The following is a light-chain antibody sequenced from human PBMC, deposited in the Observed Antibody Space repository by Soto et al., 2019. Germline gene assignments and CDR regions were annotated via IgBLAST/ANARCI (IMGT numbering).Light chain of an antibody. J-gene: IGKJ1*01. CDR2: KAS. CDR3: QQYNSYSWK. Sequence: DIQMTQSPSTLSASVGDRVTITCRASQSISSWLAWYQQKPGKAPKLLIYKASSLESGVPSRFSGSGSGTEFTLTISSLQPDDFATYDCQQYNSYSWKFGQGTKVEIK. V-gene: IGKV1-5*03. CDR1: QSISSW.